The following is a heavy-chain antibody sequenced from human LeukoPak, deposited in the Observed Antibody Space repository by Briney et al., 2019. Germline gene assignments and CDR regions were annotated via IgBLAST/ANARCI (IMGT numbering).Heavy chain of an antibody. V-gene: IGHV4-39*07. J-gene: IGHJ4*02. CDR3: ARAQQTEAGPGGFDY. D-gene: IGHD6-19*01. Sequence: SETLSLTCTVSGGSISSSSYYWGWIRQPPGKGLEWIGTIYYSGSTYYNPSLKSRLTISGDMSKNQFSLKLSSVTAADTAVYYCARAQQTEAGPGGFDYWGQGTLVTVSS. CDR1: GGSISSSSYY. CDR2: IYYSGST.